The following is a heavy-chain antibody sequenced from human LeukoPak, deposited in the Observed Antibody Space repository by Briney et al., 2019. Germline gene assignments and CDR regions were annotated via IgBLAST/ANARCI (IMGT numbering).Heavy chain of an antibody. CDR1: RFTFSSYW. CDR2: IKQDGSET. Sequence: PGGSLRLSCAASRFTFSSYWMSWVRQAPGKGLEWVANIKQDGSETYYVDSVKGRFTVSRDNAKNSLFLQMNSLRVEDTAMYYCARDLPSSGYWYRDAFDIWGRGTMVTVSS. J-gene: IGHJ3*02. V-gene: IGHV3-7*01. D-gene: IGHD3-22*01. CDR3: ARDLPSSGYWYRDAFDI.